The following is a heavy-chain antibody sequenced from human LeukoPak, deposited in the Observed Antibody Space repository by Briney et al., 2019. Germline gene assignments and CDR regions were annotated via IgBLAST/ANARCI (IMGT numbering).Heavy chain of an antibody. CDR3: ARGYSLDY. CDR2: IYYSGST. J-gene: IGHJ4*02. Sequence: SQTLSLTCTVCGGSISSGDYYWSWIRQPPGKGLEWIGYIYYSGSTYYTPSLRGRVTISVDTSKNQFSLNLSSVTAADTAVYYCARGYSLDYWGQGTLVTVSS. D-gene: IGHD5-18*01. V-gene: IGHV4-30-4*01. CDR1: GGSISSGDYY.